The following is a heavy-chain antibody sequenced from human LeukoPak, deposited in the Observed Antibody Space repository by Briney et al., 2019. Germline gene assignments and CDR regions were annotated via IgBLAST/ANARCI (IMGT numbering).Heavy chain of an antibody. J-gene: IGHJ6*02. CDR3: AREYDSSGYYRWYYYGMDV. CDR1: GFTFSSYA. Sequence: PGRSLRLSCAASGFTFSSYAMHWVRQAPGKGLEWVAVISYDGSHKYYADSVKGRFTISRDNSKNTLYLQMNSLRAEDTAVYYCAREYDSSGYYRWYYYGMDVWGQGTTVTVSS. CDR2: ISYDGSHK. D-gene: IGHD3-22*01. V-gene: IGHV3-30-3*01.